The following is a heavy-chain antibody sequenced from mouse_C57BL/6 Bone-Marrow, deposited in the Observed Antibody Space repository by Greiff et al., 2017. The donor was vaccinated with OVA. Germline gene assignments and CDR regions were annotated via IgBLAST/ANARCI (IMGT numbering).Heavy chain of an antibody. D-gene: IGHD3-1*01. V-gene: IGHV1-59*01. CDR1: GYTFTSYW. Sequence: QVQLQQSGAELVRPGTSVKLSCKASGYTFTSYWMHWVKQRPGQGLEWIGVIDPSDSYTNYNQKFKGKATLTVDTSSSTAYMQLSSLTSEDSAVYDCARSGRAMDYWGQGTSVTVSS. CDR3: ARSGRAMDY. CDR2: IDPSDSYT. J-gene: IGHJ4*01.